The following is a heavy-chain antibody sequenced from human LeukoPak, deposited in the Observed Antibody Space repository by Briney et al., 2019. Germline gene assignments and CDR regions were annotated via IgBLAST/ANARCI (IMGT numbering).Heavy chain of an antibody. CDR1: GFTFDEYA. CDR2: ISGDGGST. J-gene: IGHJ5*02. Sequence: GGSLRLSCAASGFTFDEYAMHWVRQAPGKGLEWVSVISGDGGSTYYADSVKGRFTISRDNSKNSLYLQMNSLRTEDTALYYCAKDYSVAAAGTNWFDPWGEGNLVTVSS. V-gene: IGHV3-43*02. CDR3: AKDYSVAAAGTNWFDP. D-gene: IGHD6-13*01.